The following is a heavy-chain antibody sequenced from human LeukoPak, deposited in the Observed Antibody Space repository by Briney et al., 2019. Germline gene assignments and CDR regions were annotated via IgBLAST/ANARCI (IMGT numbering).Heavy chain of an antibody. J-gene: IGHJ6*03. CDR3: AREVAGRPFYYYYFMDL. Sequence: SGTLSLTCAVSGGSISSSHWWGWVRQPPGKGLERIGEIYHSGSTNYNPSLKSRVTISVDKSKNQFSLKLSSVTAADTAVYYCAREVAGRPFYYYYFMDLWGKGTTVTVSS. D-gene: IGHD6-6*01. CDR2: IYHSGST. CDR1: GGSISSSHW. V-gene: IGHV4-4*02.